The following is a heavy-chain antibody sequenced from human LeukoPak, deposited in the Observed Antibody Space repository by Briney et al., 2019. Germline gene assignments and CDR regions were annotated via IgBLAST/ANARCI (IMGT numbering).Heavy chain of an antibody. CDR3: VIKGGETYNWFDP. CDR1: GGSISDNY. Sequence: PSETLSLTCTVSGGSISDNYWSWIRQPPGKGLEWIGEINHYGSTNYNPSLKSRVTISVDTSKNQFSLKLSSVTAADTAVYYCVIKGGETYNWFDPWGQGTLVTVSS. J-gene: IGHJ5*02. D-gene: IGHD1-26*01. V-gene: IGHV4-34*01. CDR2: INHYGST.